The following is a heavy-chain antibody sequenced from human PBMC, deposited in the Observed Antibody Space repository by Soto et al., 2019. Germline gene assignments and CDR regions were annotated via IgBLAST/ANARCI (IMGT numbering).Heavy chain of an antibody. CDR3: ERDKHRLQLGGNYYSALDV. D-gene: IGHD5-12*01. Sequence: QVQLVQSGAEVKKPGSSVKVSCKSPGDTFSSFAISWVRQAPGQGLEWMGGIIPIFRTPDYAQKFQGRVTITADESPTTAYMELSSLRSEDTAVYVCERDKHRLQLGGNYYSALDVWGQGTTVIVSS. CDR1: GDTFSSFA. V-gene: IGHV1-69*12. J-gene: IGHJ6*02. CDR2: IIPIFRTP.